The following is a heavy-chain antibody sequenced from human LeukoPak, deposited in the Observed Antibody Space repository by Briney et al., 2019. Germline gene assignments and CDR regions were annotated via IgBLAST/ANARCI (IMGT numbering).Heavy chain of an antibody. CDR2: IYTSGIA. V-gene: IGHV4-4*07. CDR1: GGSISSYY. D-gene: IGHD3-22*01. Sequence: PSETLSLTCTVSGGSISSYYWSWIRQPAGKGLEWIGRIYTSGIANYNPSLKSRVTMSVDTSKNQFSLKLSSVTAADTAVYYCARDSPYYYDSSGYFIYAFDIRGQRPVVTVSS. CDR3: ARDSPYYYDSSGYFIYAFDI. J-gene: IGHJ3*02.